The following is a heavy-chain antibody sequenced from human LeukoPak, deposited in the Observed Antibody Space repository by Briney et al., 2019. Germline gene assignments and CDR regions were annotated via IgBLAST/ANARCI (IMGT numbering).Heavy chain of an antibody. V-gene: IGHV3-74*01. D-gene: IGHD6-6*01. CDR2: INSDGSST. CDR1: GFTFSSYW. Sequence: GGSLRLSCAASGFTFSSYWMHWVRQAPGKGLVRVSHINSDGSSTNYADSVKGRFTISRDNAKNTLYLQMNSLRAEDTAVYYCARTGIAARPTVWFDPWGQGTLVTVSS. CDR3: ARTGIAARPTVWFDP. J-gene: IGHJ5*02.